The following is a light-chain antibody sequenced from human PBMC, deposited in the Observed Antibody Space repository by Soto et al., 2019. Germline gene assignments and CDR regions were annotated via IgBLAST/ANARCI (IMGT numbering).Light chain of an antibody. CDR2: WAS. CDR1: QSVLSSSNNRNY. V-gene: IGKV4-1*01. CDR3: QQYYSTCWT. Sequence: DIVMTQSPDSLAVSLGERATINCKSSQSVLSSSNNRNYLAWFQLKPGQPPKLLIYWASTRESGVPDRFSVSGSGTDFTLTISSLQAEDVAVYYCQQYYSTCWTFGQGTKVDIK. J-gene: IGKJ1*01.